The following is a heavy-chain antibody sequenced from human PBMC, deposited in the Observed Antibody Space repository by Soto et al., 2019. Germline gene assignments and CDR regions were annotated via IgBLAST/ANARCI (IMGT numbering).Heavy chain of an antibody. CDR1: GGSISSYY. CDR3: ALRYGCNLVY. Sequence: QVQLQESGPGLVKPSETLSLTCTVSGGSISSYYWSWIRQPPGQGLEWIGYIYYSGGTNYNPSLNSRVTISVDTPHSELSLQLSSVPAAGPAVYYWALRYGCNLVYWGQGTLVTLSS. CDR2: IYYSGGT. V-gene: IGHV4-59*08. D-gene: IGHD4-17*01. J-gene: IGHJ4*02.